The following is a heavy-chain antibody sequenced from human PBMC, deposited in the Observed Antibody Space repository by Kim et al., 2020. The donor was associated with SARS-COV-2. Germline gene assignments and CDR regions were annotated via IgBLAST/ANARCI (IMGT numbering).Heavy chain of an antibody. J-gene: IGHJ4*02. V-gene: IGHV4-31*02. D-gene: IGHD6-13*01. CDR3: ASSEGIAGGGGDY. Sequence: YNPSLKGRVTISVDTSKNQFSLKLGSVTAADTAVYYWASSEGIAGGGGDYWGQGTLVTVSS.